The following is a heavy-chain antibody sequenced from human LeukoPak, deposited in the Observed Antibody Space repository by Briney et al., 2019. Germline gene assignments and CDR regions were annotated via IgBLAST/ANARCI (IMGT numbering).Heavy chain of an antibody. CDR1: GYSISRGYY. J-gene: IGHJ4*02. Sequence: SETLSLTCAVSGYSISRGYYWGWIRQPPGKGLEWIGSIYHSGNTYYNPSLKSRVTISLDTSKNQFSLKLNSETAADTAVYYCARVPHDDNPLRLYYLDYWGQGALVTVSS. D-gene: IGHD1-14*01. V-gene: IGHV4-38-2*01. CDR3: ARVPHDDNPLRLYYLDY. CDR2: IYHSGNT.